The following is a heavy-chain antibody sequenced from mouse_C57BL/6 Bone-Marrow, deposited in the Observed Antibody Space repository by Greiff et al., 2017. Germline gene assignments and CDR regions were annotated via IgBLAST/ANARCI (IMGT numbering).Heavy chain of an antibody. CDR1: GYSFTGYF. Sequence: EVQLQQSGPELVKPGDSVKISCKASGYSFTGYFMNWVMQSHGKSLEWIGRINPYNGDTFYNQKFKGKATLTVDKSSSTAHMELRSLTSEDSAVYYCAREGFTTVVAPYFDYWGQGTTLTVSS. D-gene: IGHD1-1*01. V-gene: IGHV1-20*01. CDR3: AREGFTTVVAPYFDY. CDR2: INPYNGDT. J-gene: IGHJ2*01.